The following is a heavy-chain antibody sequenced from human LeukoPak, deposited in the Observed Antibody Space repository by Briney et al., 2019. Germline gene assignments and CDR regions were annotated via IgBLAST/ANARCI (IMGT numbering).Heavy chain of an antibody. D-gene: IGHD5-24*01. Sequence: ASVKVSCKASGGTFSSYAISWVRQAPGQGLEWMGGIIPIFGTASYAQKFQGRVTMTRDTSTSTVYMELSSLRSEDTAVYYCARDFDKATFDYWGQGTLVTVSS. CDR1: GGTFSSYA. CDR3: ARDFDKATFDY. V-gene: IGHV1-69*05. J-gene: IGHJ4*02. CDR2: IIPIFGTA.